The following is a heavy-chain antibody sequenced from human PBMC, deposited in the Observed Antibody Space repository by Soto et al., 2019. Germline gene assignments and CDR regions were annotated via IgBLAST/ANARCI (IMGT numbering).Heavy chain of an antibody. D-gene: IGHD3-10*01. CDR2: ISANNGKT. CDR3: VRDPDYYGSGSYFDL. Sequence: QVQLVQSGAEVKKPGASVKVSCKASGYTFTNYGISWARQAPGQGLEWMGWISANNGKTNYAQNVQGRVTMTTDTSTTTAYMELRSLRSDDTAIYYCVRDPDYYGSGSYFDLWGRGTLVTVSS. CDR1: GYTFTNYG. V-gene: IGHV1-18*01. J-gene: IGHJ2*01.